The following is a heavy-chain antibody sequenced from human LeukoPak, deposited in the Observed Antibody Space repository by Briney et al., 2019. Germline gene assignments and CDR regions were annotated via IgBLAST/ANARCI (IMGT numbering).Heavy chain of an antibody. D-gene: IGHD3-10*01. V-gene: IGHV4-39*07. J-gene: IGHJ4*02. CDR1: GGSISTSNYY. Sequence: SEPLSLTCTVSGGSISTSNYYWGWIRQPPGKGLEWIGNIFYSGSTYYSPSLRSRVTISVDTSNNQFSLKLSSVTAADTAVYYCARGGGWFGESLFDYWGQGTLVTVSS. CDR3: ARGGGWFGESLFDY. CDR2: IFYSGST.